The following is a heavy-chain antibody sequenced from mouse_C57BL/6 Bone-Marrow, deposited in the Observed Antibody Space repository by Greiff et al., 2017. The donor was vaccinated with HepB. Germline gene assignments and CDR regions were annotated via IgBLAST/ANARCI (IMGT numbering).Heavy chain of an antibody. Sequence: VQLQQSGAELVRPGASVKLSCTASGFNIKDDYMHWVKQRPEQGLEWIGWIDPENGDTEYASKFQGKATITADTSSNTAYLQRSSLTSEDTAVYYCTTYGSSSWFAYWGQGTLVTVSA. D-gene: IGHD1-1*01. V-gene: IGHV14-4*01. J-gene: IGHJ3*01. CDR1: GFNIKDDY. CDR3: TTYGSSSWFAY. CDR2: IDPENGDT.